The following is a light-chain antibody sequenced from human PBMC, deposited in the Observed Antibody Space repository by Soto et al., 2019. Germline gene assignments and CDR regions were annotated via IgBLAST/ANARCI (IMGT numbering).Light chain of an antibody. V-gene: IGLV2-14*01. CDR2: DVS. CDR1: SSDVGAFNY. J-gene: IGLJ2*01. Sequence: QSALTQPASVSGSPGQSITISCTGTSSDVGAFNYVSWYQQHPGKAPRLMIYDVSNRPSGVSNRFSGSKSGNTASLTISGLQAEDEADYYCSSYRHSRTVVFGGGTKVTVL. CDR3: SSYRHSRTVV.